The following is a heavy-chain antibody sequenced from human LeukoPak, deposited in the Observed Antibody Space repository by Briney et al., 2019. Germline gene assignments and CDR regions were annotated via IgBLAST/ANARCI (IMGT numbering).Heavy chain of an antibody. D-gene: IGHD3-16*02. CDR3: AKVLRLGELSFAY. Sequence: PGGSLRLSCAASGFIFNNAWMSWVRQAPGKGLEWVSAISGSGGSTYYADSVKGRFTISRDNSKNTLYRQMNSLRAEDTAVYYCAKVLRLGELSFAYWGQGTLVTVSS. J-gene: IGHJ4*02. CDR2: ISGSGGST. CDR1: GFIFNNAW. V-gene: IGHV3-23*01.